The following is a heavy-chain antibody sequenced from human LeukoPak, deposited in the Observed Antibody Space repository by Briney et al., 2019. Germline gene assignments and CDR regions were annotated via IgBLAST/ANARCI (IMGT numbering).Heavy chain of an antibody. CDR3: ARDHLSGVFDY. CDR2: INPGSGDI. CDR1: GFTFTDPY. Sequence: ASVKVSCRASGFTFTDPYIHWIRQAPGQGLEWMGWINPGSGDIHCAQKFQDRVTMTRDTSISTAYMELSWLNSDDTAVYYCARDHLSGVFDYWGQGTLVTVSS. V-gene: IGHV1-2*02. J-gene: IGHJ4*02. D-gene: IGHD6-25*01.